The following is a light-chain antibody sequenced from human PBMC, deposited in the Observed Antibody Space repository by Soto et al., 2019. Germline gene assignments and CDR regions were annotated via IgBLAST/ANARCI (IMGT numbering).Light chain of an antibody. Sequence: EIVLTQSPGTLSLSPWERGTLXCRASQSVSSRLAWYQQKPGQAPRLLISGASSRATGILDRFSGSGFGTDFALTISRLEPEDFALYYCQHYAGGSRITFGQGTRLEI. CDR1: QSVSSR. J-gene: IGKJ5*01. CDR2: GAS. CDR3: QHYAGGSRIT. V-gene: IGKV3-20*01.